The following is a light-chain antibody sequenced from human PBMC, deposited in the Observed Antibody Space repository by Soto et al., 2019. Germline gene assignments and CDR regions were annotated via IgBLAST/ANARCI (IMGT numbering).Light chain of an antibody. CDR3: QQSQSTLFT. V-gene: IGKV1-39*01. CDR2: AAS. Sequence: DIQMTQSPSSLSASVGDRVTITCRASQSISSYLNWYQQKPGKAPKLLIYAASSLQSCVPSRFSGSGSGTNFTLTISSLQPEEFATYYCQQSQSTLFTFGPETKVDIK. J-gene: IGKJ3*01. CDR1: QSISSY.